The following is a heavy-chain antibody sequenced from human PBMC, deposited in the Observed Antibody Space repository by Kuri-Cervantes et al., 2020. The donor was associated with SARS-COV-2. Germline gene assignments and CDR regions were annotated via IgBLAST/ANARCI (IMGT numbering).Heavy chain of an antibody. J-gene: IGHJ6*03. CDR2: ISGSGGST. CDR1: GFTLSSYA. V-gene: IGHV3-23*01. CDR3: AKAMLRIAARYYYYMDV. Sequence: GESLKISCAASGFTLSSYAMSWVRQAPGKGLEWVSAISGSGGSTYYADSVKGRFTISRDNSKNTLYPQMNSLRAEDTAVYYCAKAMLRIAARYYYYMDVWGKGTTVTVSS. D-gene: IGHD6-6*01.